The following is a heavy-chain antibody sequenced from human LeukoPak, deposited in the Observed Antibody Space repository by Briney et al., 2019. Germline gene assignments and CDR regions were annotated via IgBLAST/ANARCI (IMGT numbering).Heavy chain of an antibody. D-gene: IGHD2-15*01. J-gene: IGHJ4*02. CDR1: GGSISSSSHY. CDR3: ARHPRGSGTLYYSDY. CDR2: IYYSGTT. V-gene: IGHV4-39*01. Sequence: PSETLSLTCSVSGGSISSSSHYWGWIRQPPGKGLEWIGSIYYSGTTYYNPSLKSRVIISVDTSNNQFSLKLSSVTAADTAVYYCARHPRGSGTLYYSDYWGQGTLVTVSS.